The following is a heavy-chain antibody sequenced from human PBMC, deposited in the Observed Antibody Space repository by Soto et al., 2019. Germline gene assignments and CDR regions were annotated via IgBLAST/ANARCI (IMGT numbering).Heavy chain of an antibody. CDR3: AKDKGSARYYGSGSYPDY. CDR1: GFTFSSYA. Sequence: EVQLLESGGGLVQPGGSLRLSCAASGFTFSSYAMSWVRQAPGKGLEWVSAISGSGGSTYYADSVKGRFTISRDNSKNRXXLQRNGLRAEDTAVYYCAKDKGSARYYGSGSYPDYWGQGTLVTVSS. CDR2: ISGSGGST. J-gene: IGHJ4*02. V-gene: IGHV3-23*01. D-gene: IGHD3-10*01.